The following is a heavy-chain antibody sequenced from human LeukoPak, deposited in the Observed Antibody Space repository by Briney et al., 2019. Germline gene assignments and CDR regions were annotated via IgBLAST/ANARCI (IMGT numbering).Heavy chain of an antibody. CDR1: GYTFTGYY. J-gene: IGHJ4*02. CDR3: ARDWGYDILTGYNGFDY. D-gene: IGHD3-9*01. V-gene: IGHV1-2*02. CDR2: INPNSGGT. Sequence: GASVKVSCKASGYTFTGYYMHWVRQAPGQGLEWMGWINPNSGGTNYAQKFQGRVTMTRDTSISTAYMELSRLRSDDTAVYYCARDWGYDILTGYNGFDYWGQGTLVTVSS.